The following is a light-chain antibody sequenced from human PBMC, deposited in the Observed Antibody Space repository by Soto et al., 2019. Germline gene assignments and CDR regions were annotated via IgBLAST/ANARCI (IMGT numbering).Light chain of an antibody. CDR3: QSYDSSLSRRWV. V-gene: IGLV1-40*01. J-gene: IGLJ3*02. CDR2: G. CDR1: SSNIGAGYP. Sequence: QSVLTQPPSVSGAPGQRVTISCTLSSSNIGAGYPVHWYQQLPGTAPKLLVAGNRPSGVPDRFSVSKSGASASLAITGLQAEDEADYYCQSYDSSLSRRWVFGGGTKVTVL.